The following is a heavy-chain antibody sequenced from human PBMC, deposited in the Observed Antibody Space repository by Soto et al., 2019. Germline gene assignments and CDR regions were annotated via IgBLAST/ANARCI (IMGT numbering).Heavy chain of an antibody. J-gene: IGHJ4*02. CDR1: RITFIGYW. Sequence: EVQLEQSGGGLVQPGGSLRLSCVASRITFIGYWMSWVRQAPGRGLEWVATIRQDGGQMYYVDSVKGRFTSSRDRAKNSLDPPMCSLRVEVTAPDDCSTTGGYWGQGIVVTVSS. V-gene: IGHV3-7*05. CDR2: IRQDGGQM. D-gene: IGHD2-8*02. CDR3: STTGGY.